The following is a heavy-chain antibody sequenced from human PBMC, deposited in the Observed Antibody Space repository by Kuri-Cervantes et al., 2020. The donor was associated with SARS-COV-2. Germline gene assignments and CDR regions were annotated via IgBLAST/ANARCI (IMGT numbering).Heavy chain of an antibody. Sequence: SVKVSCKASGGTFSSYAISWVRQAPGQGLEWMGGIIPIFGTANYAQKFQGRVTITADKSTSTAYMELSSLRSEDTAVYYCARDLTTVVTNYYYYGMDVWGQGTTVTVSS. V-gene: IGHV1-69*06. CDR3: ARDLTTVVTNYYYYGMDV. J-gene: IGHJ6*02. CDR2: IIPIFGTA. D-gene: IGHD4-23*01. CDR1: GGTFSSYA.